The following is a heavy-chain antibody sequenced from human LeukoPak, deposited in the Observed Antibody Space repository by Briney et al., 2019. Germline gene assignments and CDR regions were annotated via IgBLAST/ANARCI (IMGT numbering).Heavy chain of an antibody. D-gene: IGHD6-19*01. Sequence: SQTLSLTCAISGDSVSSNSAAWNWIRQSPSRGLEWLGRTYYRSKWYNDYAVSVKSRITINPDTSKNQFSLQLNSVTPEDTAVYYYARDRRSGWSTRGGENWFDPWGQGTLVTVSS. J-gene: IGHJ5*02. CDR2: TYYRSKWYN. V-gene: IGHV6-1*01. CDR1: GDSVSSNSAA. CDR3: ARDRRSGWSTRGGENWFDP.